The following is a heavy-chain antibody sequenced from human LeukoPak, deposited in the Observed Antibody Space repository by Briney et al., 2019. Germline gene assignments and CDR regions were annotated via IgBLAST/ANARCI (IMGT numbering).Heavy chain of an antibody. J-gene: IGHJ4*02. CDR1: GGSISSYY. CDR3: ARGGHYDSSGSPFDY. D-gene: IGHD3-22*01. V-gene: IGHV4-59*01. CDR2: IFYSGNT. Sequence: SETLSLTCTVSGGSISSYYWSWIRQPPGKGLEWIGYIFYSGNTYYNPSLKSRVTISVDTSKNQFSLKLSSVTAADTAVYYCARGGHYDSSGSPFDYWGQGTLVTVSS.